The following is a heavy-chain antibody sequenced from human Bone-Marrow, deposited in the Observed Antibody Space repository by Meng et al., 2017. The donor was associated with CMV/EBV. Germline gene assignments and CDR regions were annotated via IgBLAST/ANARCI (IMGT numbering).Heavy chain of an antibody. D-gene: IGHD6-13*01. V-gene: IGHV1-18*01. Sequence: ASVKVSCKASGYTFTSYGISWVRQAPGQGLEWMGWISAYNGNTNYAQKFQGRVTITADKSTSTAYMELSSLRSEDTAVYYCARKKAAGTDLGWFDPWGQGTLVTVSS. CDR3: ARKKAAGTDLGWFDP. CDR1: GYTFTSYG. CDR2: ISAYNGNT. J-gene: IGHJ5*02.